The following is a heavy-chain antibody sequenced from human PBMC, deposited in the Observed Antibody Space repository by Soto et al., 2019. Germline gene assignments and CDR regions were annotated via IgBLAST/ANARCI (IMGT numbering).Heavy chain of an antibody. D-gene: IGHD3-22*01. J-gene: IGHJ4*02. V-gene: IGHV4-4*07. Sequence: ASETLSLTCTFSCGSIIGYYWNWIRQPAGKGLEWIGRVYSSGSTNYNPSVKSRITMSIDTSKNQFSLKLSSVTAADTAVYYCARGVNDYDSSGYYGGSLFDYWGQGTLVTVSS. CDR1: CGSIIGYY. CDR2: VYSSGST. CDR3: ARGVNDYDSSGYYGGSLFDY.